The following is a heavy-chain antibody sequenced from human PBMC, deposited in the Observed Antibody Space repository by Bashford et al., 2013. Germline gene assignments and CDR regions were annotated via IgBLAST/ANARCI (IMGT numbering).Heavy chain of an antibody. CDR1: GGSFLNFTELF. V-gene: IGHV1-24*01. CDR3: AQNWNDNWFDP. J-gene: IGHJ5*02. Sequence: ASVKVSCKASGGSFLNFTELFMHWVRQAPGKGLEWMGGFDPEDGETIYAQKFQGRVTMTEDTSTDTAYMELSSLRSEDTAVYYCAQNWNDNWFDPWGQGTLVTVSS. D-gene: IGHD1-1*01. CDR2: FDPEDGET.